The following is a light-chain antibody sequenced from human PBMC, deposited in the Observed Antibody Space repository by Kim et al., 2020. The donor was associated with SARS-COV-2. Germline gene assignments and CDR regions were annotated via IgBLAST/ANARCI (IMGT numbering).Light chain of an antibody. Sequence: SSELTQDPAVSVALGQTVRITCQGDSLRRYYASWYQQKPGQAPLLVIFGKDNRPSGIPDRFSGSSSGNTASLTITGARAEDEADYYCNCRDSSGNHVVFG. CDR2: GKD. J-gene: IGLJ2*01. V-gene: IGLV3-19*01. CDR3: NCRDSSGNHVV. CDR1: SLRRYY.